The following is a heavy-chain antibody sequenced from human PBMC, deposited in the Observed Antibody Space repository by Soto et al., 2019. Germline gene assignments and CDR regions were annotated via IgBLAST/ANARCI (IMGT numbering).Heavy chain of an antibody. Sequence: SGPTLVNPTQTLTLTCTFSGVSLSTSGMCVSWIRQPPGKALEWLALIDWDDDKYYSTSLKTRLTISKDTSKNQVALTMTNLDPVDTATYYCARIRSSSYSPYYFDYWGQGTLVTVSS. CDR1: GVSLSTSGMC. CDR2: IDWDDDK. J-gene: IGHJ4*02. D-gene: IGHD6-6*01. CDR3: ARIRSSSYSPYYFDY. V-gene: IGHV2-70*01.